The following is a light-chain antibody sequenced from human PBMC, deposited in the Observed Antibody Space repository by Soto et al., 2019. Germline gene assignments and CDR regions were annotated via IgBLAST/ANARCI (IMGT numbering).Light chain of an antibody. CDR2: EVN. V-gene: IGLV2-23*02. Sequence: SALTQPASVSGSPGQSITISCTGTSTDVGTYNLVSWYQQHPGKAPKLMIHEVNKRPSGVSNRFSGSKSGNTASLTISGLQAEDEADYYCCSYASSSTPYVFGPGTKLTVL. CDR1: STDVGTYNL. J-gene: IGLJ1*01. CDR3: CSYASSSTPYV.